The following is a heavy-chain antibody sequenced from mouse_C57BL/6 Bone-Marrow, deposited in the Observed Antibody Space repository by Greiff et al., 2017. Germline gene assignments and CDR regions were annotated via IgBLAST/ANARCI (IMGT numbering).Heavy chain of an antibody. CDR1: GFNIKDYY. CDR2: IDPEAGDT. V-gene: IGHV14-1*01. J-gene: IGHJ1*03. CDR3: TTPFYDGYSHWCFDV. Sequence: VQLQQSGAELVRPGASVKLSCTASGFNIKDYYMHWVKQRPEQALEWIGRIDPEAGDTEYAPKFQVKATMTADTSSNTAYLQLSSLTSEDTAVYYCTTPFYDGYSHWCFDVWGTGTTVTVSS. D-gene: IGHD2-3*01.